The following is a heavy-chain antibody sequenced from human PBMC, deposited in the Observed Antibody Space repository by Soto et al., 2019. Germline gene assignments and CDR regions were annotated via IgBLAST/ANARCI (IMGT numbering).Heavy chain of an antibody. CDR1: GFTFSSYA. V-gene: IGHV3-30-3*01. CDR2: ISYDGSNK. CDR3: ASSHSGSYYFDY. D-gene: IGHD1-26*01. Sequence: GGSLRLSCAASGFTFSSYAMHWVRQAPGKGLEWVAVISYDGSNKYYADSVKGRFTISRDNSKNTLYLQMNSLRVEDTAVYYCASSHSGSYYFDYWGQGTLVTVSS. J-gene: IGHJ4*02.